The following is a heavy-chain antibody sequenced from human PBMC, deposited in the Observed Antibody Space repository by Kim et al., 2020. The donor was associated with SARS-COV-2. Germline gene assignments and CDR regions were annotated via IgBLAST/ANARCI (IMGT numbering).Heavy chain of an antibody. CDR1: RYTFTSYA. Sequence: ASVKVSCKASRYTFTSYALNWVRQAPGQGLEWMGWINTNTGNPTYAQGFTGRFDLSLDTSASTAYLQISSLKAEDTAVYYCATSSGSLLDDAFDIWGQGTMVTVSS. CDR3: ATSSGSLLDDAFDI. J-gene: IGHJ3*02. CDR2: INTNTGNP. D-gene: IGHD1-26*01. V-gene: IGHV7-4-1*02.